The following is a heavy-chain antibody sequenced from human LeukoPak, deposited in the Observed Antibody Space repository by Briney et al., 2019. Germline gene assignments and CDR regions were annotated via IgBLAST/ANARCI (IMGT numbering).Heavy chain of an antibody. D-gene: IGHD3-3*01. CDR1: GDSMSRGSSY. J-gene: IGHJ5*02. CDR3: ARDLTIFPPNWFDP. CDR2: IYTSGST. Sequence: PSQTLSLTCTVSGDSMSRGSSYGSWIRQPAGKGLEWIGRIYTSGSTIYNPSLKSRVTISVDTSKNQFSLNLSSVTVADTAVYYCARDLTIFPPNWFDPWGQGTLVTVSS. V-gene: IGHV4-61*02.